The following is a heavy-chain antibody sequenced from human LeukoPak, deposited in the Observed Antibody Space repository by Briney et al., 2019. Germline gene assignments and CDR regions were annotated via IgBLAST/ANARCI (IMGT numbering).Heavy chain of an antibody. CDR2: IKEDGSET. Sequence: GGSLRLSCVASGFTFSTSWMDWVRHVAGKGLEWVANIKEDGSETYYVDSAKGRFTISRDNAKKSLYLQMDSLRVEDTAIYYSTKSLDYWGQGTLVTVSS. CDR3: TKSLDY. CDR1: GFTFSTSW. J-gene: IGHJ4*02. V-gene: IGHV3-7*01.